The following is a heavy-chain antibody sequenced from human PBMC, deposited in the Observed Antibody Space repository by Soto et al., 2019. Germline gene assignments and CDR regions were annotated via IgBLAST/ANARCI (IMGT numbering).Heavy chain of an antibody. CDR1: GFTFNRYW. Sequence: EVPLVESGGGLVQPGGSLRLSCAVSGFTFNRYWMDWVRQAPGKGLVWVSRINSDGSSTSYADSVKGRFTISRDNAKNTLYLQMYSLRVEDTAVYYCASLLVPGYWGQGTLVTVSS. CDR3: ASLLVPGY. CDR2: INSDGSST. V-gene: IGHV3-74*01. J-gene: IGHJ4*02. D-gene: IGHD6-6*01.